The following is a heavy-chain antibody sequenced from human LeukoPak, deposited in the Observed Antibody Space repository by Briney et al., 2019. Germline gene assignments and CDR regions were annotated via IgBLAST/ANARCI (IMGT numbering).Heavy chain of an antibody. CDR2: ISHDGSKK. J-gene: IGHJ5*02. CDR3: ARAAAETGSFRDNWFDP. V-gene: IGHV3-30*03. D-gene: IGHD3-9*01. Sequence: GGSLRLSCVASGFSFSNYGMQWVRQAPGKGLEWVAVISHDGSKKYYADSVKGRFTISRDNSKNTLYLQLDSPRSEDTAVYYCARAAAETGSFRDNWFDPWGQGTLVTISS. CDR1: GFSFSNYG.